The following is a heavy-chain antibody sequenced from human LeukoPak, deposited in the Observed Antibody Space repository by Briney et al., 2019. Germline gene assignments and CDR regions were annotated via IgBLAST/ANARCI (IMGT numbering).Heavy chain of an antibody. CDR1: GYAFTGYY. CDR3: ARDLSLRYCSGGSCYLFNGMDV. V-gene: IGHV1-2*02. Sequence: GASVKVSCKASGYAFTGYYMHWVRQAPGQGLEWMGWINPNSGGTNYAQKFQGRVTMTRDTSISTAYMELSRLRSDDTAVYYCARDLSLRYCSGGSCYLFNGMDVWGQGTTVTVSS. CDR2: INPNSGGT. D-gene: IGHD2-15*01. J-gene: IGHJ6*02.